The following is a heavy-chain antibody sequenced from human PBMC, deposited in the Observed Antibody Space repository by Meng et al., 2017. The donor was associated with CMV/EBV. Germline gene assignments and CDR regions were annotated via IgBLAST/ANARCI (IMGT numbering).Heavy chain of an antibody. J-gene: IGHJ4*02. CDR1: GYTFTGYY. CDR2: INPNSGGT. D-gene: IGHD3-3*01. Sequence: ASVQVSCKASGYTFTGYYMHWVRQAPGQGLEGMGWINPNSGGTNYAQKFQGRVTMTRDTSISTACMELSRLRSDDTAVYYCARKASRITIFGVVYYFDYWGQGTLVTVSS. CDR3: ARKASRITIFGVVYYFDY. V-gene: IGHV1-2*02.